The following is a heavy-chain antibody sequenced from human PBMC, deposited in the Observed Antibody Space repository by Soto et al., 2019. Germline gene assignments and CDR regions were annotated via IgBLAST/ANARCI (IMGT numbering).Heavy chain of an antibody. J-gene: IGHJ4*02. D-gene: IGHD5-18*01. V-gene: IGHV3-23*01. CDR2: ITDSDGSA. Sequence: EVQLLESGGGLVQPGGSLRLSCAASGFTFSTYAMTWVRQAPGKGLERISSITDSDGSAYYADSVKGRFTISRDNPMNTLYLQMNSLRVEDTAVYYCARGGYSYGHWGQGTLVTVSS. CDR1: GFTFSTYA. CDR3: ARGGYSYGH.